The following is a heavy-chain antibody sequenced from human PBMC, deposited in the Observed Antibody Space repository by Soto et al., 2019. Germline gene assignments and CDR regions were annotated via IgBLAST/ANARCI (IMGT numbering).Heavy chain of an antibody. CDR2: ISRGINTI. CDR1: GFSFTDDT. Sequence: EVQLVESGGGLVQPGGSLRLSCAASGFSFTDDTMNWVRQAPGKGLEWVAYISRGINTIYYADSVKGRFTISRDNAKNSLDLHMKSLRAEDTALYYCARRLDYWGRGTLVTVSS. D-gene: IGHD2-21*02. J-gene: IGHJ4*02. CDR3: ARRLDY. V-gene: IGHV3-48*01.